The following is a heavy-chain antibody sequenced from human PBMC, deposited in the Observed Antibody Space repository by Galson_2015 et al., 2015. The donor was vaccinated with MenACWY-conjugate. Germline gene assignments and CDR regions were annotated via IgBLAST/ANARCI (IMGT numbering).Heavy chain of an antibody. Sequence: QSGAEVKKPGESLKISCKGSGYSFSTYWIAWVRQLPGKGLEWMGLISPGDSNPRYSPAFHGQVTISADKSISTAYLQLHSLQASDTAMYYCARHPPGGRGMDVWGQGTTVTVSS. D-gene: IGHD1-26*01. CDR2: ISPGDSNP. CDR3: ARHPPGGRGMDV. V-gene: IGHV5-51*01. CDR1: GYSFSTYW. J-gene: IGHJ6*02.